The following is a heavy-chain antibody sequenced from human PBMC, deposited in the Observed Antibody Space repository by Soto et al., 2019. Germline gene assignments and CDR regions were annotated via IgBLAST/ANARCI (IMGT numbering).Heavy chain of an antibody. D-gene: IGHD3-3*01. CDR1: GFIFRDFY. J-gene: IGHJ6*02. Sequence: QVQLLESGGGLVKPGGSLRLSCAASGFIFRDFYMSWIRQVPGKGLEWRSKISSSSSSTDYADSVKGRFTISRDNAKNSQYLQMSSLRAEDTAVYYCARDRGGGSIFGGHYGMDVWGQGTTVTVSS. CDR3: ARDRGGGSIFGGHYGMDV. V-gene: IGHV3-11*06. CDR2: ISSSSSST.